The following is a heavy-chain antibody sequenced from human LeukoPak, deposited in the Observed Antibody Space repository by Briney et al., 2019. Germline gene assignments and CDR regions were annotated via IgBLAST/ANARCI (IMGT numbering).Heavy chain of an antibody. D-gene: IGHD6-13*01. Sequence: SVKVSCKASGGTFSSYAISWVRQAPGQGREWMGRIIPILGIANYAQKFQGRVTITADKSTSTAYMELSSLRSEDTAVYYCARGLAAGMYYFDYWGQGTLVTVSS. V-gene: IGHV1-69*04. CDR3: ARGLAAGMYYFDY. J-gene: IGHJ4*02. CDR1: GGTFSSYA. CDR2: IIPILGIA.